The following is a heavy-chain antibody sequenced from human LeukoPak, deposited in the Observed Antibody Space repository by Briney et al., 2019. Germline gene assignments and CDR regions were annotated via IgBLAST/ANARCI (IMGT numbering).Heavy chain of an antibody. CDR2: IRYDGSNK. CDR3: AKDSYYYDSSGYLNDY. Sequence: GGSLRLSCAASGFTFSSYGMHWVRQAPGKGLEWVAFIRYDGSNKYYADSVKGRFTISRDNSKNTLYLQMNSLRAEDTAVYYCAKDSYYYDSSGYLNDYWGQGTLVTVSS. D-gene: IGHD3-22*01. V-gene: IGHV3-30*02. J-gene: IGHJ4*02. CDR1: GFTFSSYG.